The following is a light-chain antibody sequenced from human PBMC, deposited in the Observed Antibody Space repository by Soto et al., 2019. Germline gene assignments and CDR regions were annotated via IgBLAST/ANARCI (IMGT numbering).Light chain of an antibody. CDR2: EVR. V-gene: IGLV2-14*01. CDR1: SSDVGAYNY. J-gene: IGLJ1*01. Sequence: QSALTQPASVSGSPGQSITISCTGTSSDVGAYNYVSWYQHNAGKAPKLMIYEVRKRPSGVSNRFSGSKPGNTASLTISGLQPEDEADYYCTSYTSRSALYVFGTGTKVTVL. CDR3: TSYTSRSALYV.